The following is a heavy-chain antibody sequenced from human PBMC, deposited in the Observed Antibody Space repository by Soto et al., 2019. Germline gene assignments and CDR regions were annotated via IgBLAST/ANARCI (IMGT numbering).Heavy chain of an antibody. Sequence: SETLSLTCTVSGGSVKSGSHFWNWIRQPPGKGLEWMGCIYTSGSTNYNPSLKSRVTMSVDTSKNQFSLKLSSVTAADTAVYYCARERSHYYDISGPPDYWGQGTLVTVSS. CDR3: ARERSHYYDISGPPDY. V-gene: IGHV4-61*01. J-gene: IGHJ4*02. D-gene: IGHD3-22*01. CDR2: IYTSGST. CDR1: GGSVKSGSHF.